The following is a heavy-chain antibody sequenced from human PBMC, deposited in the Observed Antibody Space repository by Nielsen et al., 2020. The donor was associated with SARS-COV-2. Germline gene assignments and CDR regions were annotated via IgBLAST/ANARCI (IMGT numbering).Heavy chain of an antibody. Sequence: SETLSLTCTVPGDSITSGGSHWSWIRHHPSRGLEWLGFTSYDGNTYSNPSLESRLIISVDTSENQFSLRLNSVTTADTATYYCARGNGWFDPWGQGTRVTVSS. J-gene: IGHJ5*02. V-gene: IGHV4-31*03. CDR3: ARGNGWFDP. CDR1: GDSITSGGSH. D-gene: IGHD2-8*01. CDR2: TSYDGNT.